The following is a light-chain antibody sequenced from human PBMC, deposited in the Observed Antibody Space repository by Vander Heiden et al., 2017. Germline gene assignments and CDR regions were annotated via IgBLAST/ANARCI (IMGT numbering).Light chain of an antibody. J-gene: IGLJ2*01. V-gene: IGLV2-23*01. CDR1: SSDVGSYNL. CDR2: EGS. Sequence: QSALTQPASVSGSPGQSITISCTGTSSDVGSYNLVSWYQHHPGKAPKLMIYEGSERPSGVSNRFSGSKSGNTASLTISGRQAGDEADYYCCAFAGSSTLVFGGGTKLTVL. CDR3: CAFAGSSTLV.